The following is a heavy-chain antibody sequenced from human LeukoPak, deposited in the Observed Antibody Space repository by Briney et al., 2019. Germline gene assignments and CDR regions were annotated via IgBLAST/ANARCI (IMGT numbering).Heavy chain of an antibody. V-gene: IGHV1-69*06. D-gene: IGHD4-17*01. CDR1: RGSYA. Sequence: SVKVSCKASRGSYAISWVRQAPGQGLEWVGGIMPLFGTTNYAQNFEDRVTITADTSTNTVYMEVSSLRSEDTAIYYCARAFRRRHDFSDYGRPYDAFDVWGQGTLVTVSS. J-gene: IGHJ3*01. CDR3: ARAFRRRHDFSDYGRPYDAFDV. CDR2: IMPLFGTT.